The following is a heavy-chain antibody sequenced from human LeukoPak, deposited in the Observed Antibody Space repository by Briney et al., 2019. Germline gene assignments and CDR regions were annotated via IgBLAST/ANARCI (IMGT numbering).Heavy chain of an antibody. V-gene: IGHV4-39*01. D-gene: IGHD5-18*01. CDR1: GASISSGRNY. CDR3: ARHLSGSAMMHYFDY. CDR2: IYYSGSS. Sequence: SETLSLTRNVSGASISSGRNYWGWIRQSPGKGLEWIASIYYSGSSSYNPSLQSRVSISVDTSKNHISLKLFSLTAADTALYYCARHLSGSAMMHYFDYWGQGNLVTVSS. J-gene: IGHJ4*02.